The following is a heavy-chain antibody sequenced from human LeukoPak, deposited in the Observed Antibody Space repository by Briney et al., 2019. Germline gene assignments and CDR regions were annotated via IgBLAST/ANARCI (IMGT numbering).Heavy chain of an antibody. CDR1: GFTFNNYG. Sequence: GGSLRLSCAASGFTFNNYGMSWVRQAPGKGLEWVSEISNTGGSTYYGDSVQGRFTISRDNSENTLYLQMDSLRAEDTAIYYCAKGIDNRGNPFDYWGQGTLVTVPT. D-gene: IGHD2/OR15-2a*01. CDR2: ISNTGGST. V-gene: IGHV3-23*01. J-gene: IGHJ4*02. CDR3: AKGIDNRGNPFDY.